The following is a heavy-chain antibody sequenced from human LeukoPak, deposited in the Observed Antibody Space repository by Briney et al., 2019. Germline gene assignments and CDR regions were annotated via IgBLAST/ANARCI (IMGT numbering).Heavy chain of an antibody. V-gene: IGHV3-23*01. D-gene: IGHD3-3*01. Sequence: GGSLRLSCAASGFTFSSYAMSWVRQAPGKGLEWVSAISGSGGSTYYADSVKGRFTISRDNSKNTLYLQMNSLRAEDTAVYYCAKDQYYDFWSDLPGGSDAFDIWGQGTMVTVSS. CDR2: ISGSGGST. CDR1: GFTFSSYA. CDR3: AKDQYYDFWSDLPGGSDAFDI. J-gene: IGHJ3*02.